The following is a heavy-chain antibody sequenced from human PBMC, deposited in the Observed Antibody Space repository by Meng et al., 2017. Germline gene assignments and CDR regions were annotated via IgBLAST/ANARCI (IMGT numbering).Heavy chain of an antibody. CDR2: INAYNGYT. V-gene: IGHV1-18*01. Sequence: GKLVQCGAEVKKPGASVKVSCNASDHTLSSDGFGWVRQAPGQGLEWMGWINAYNGYTDYAQKFLGRVTLTTDTSTNTGYMELRSLTSDDTAVYYCATRGNPYLDCWGQGTLVTVFS. CDR3: ATRGNPYLDC. J-gene: IGHJ4*02. CDR1: DHTLSSDG.